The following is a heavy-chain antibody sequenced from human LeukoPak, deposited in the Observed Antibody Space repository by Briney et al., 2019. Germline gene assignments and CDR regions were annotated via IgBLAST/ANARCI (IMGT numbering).Heavy chain of an antibody. CDR1: GFTFSTYA. V-gene: IGHV3-23*01. D-gene: IGHD6-19*01. J-gene: IGHJ4*02. CDR3: ARQRGGWTYDS. Sequence: GGSLSHSCAVSGFTFSTYAMSWVRQAPGKGLEWVSSINAGGSYTYYADSVKGLFTISRDNSKNTLDLQMSSLRAEDTAVYYCARQRGGWTYDSWGQGTLVTVSS. CDR2: INAGGSYT.